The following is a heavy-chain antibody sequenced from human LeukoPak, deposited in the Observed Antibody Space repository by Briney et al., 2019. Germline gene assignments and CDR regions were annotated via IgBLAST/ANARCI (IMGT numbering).Heavy chain of an antibody. CDR2: IYSAGNT. Sequence: SETLSLTCTVSGDSVRSGSYYWNWIRQPAGKGLEWIGGIYSAGNTNYNPSLKSRVTISVDTSNNQFSLKLSSVTAADTAVYYCARSHAWSGYYVDYWGQGTVVTVSS. CDR3: ARSHAWSGYYVDY. V-gene: IGHV4-61*02. D-gene: IGHD3-3*01. J-gene: IGHJ4*02. CDR1: GDSVRSGSYY.